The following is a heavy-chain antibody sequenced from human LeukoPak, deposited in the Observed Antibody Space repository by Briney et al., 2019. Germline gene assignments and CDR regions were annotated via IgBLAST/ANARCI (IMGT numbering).Heavy chain of an antibody. D-gene: IGHD3-3*01. Sequence: GGSLRLSCAASGFTVSSNYMSWVRQAPGKGLEWVSVDSVKGRFTISRDNSKNTLYLQMNSLRAEDTAVYYCATLTNYDLSSWGQGTLVTVSS. CDR3: ATLTNYDLSS. CDR1: GFTVSSNY. J-gene: IGHJ5*02. V-gene: IGHV3-53*01.